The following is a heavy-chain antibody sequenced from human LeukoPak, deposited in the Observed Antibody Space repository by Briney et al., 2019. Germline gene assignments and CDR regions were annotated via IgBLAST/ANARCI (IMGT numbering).Heavy chain of an antibody. CDR3: TRDLAAAALDC. CDR2: INSDGSST. J-gene: IGHJ4*02. V-gene: IGHV3-74*01. CDR1: GFTFSSYW. Sequence: GGSLRLSCAASGFTFSSYWIHWVRQAPEKGLVWVSRINSDGSSTTYADSVKGRFTISRDNAKNTVYLQMNSLRSEDTAVYYCTRDLAAAALDCWGQGTLVTVSS. D-gene: IGHD6-13*01.